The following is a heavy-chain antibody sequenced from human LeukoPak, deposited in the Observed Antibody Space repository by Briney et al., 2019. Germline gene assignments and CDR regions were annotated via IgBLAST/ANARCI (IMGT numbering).Heavy chain of an antibody. CDR3: ARAAYGDYHEYFQH. CDR1: GFTVSSNY. CDR2: IYSGGST. Sequence: GSLRLSFAASGFTVSSNYMSWVRQAPGKGLEWVSVIYSGGSTYYADSVKGRFTISRDNSKNTLYLQMNSLRAEDTAVYYCARAAYGDYHEYFQHWGQGTLVTVSS. V-gene: IGHV3-53*01. D-gene: IGHD4-17*01. J-gene: IGHJ1*01.